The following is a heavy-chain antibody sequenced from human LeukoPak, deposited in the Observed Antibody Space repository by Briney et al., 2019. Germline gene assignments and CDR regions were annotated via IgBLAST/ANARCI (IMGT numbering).Heavy chain of an antibody. D-gene: IGHD3-22*01. J-gene: IGHJ3*02. CDR1: GYTFTSNG. Sequence: ASVKVSCKASGYTFTSNGIGWVRQAPGQGLEWMGWISAYNSNTNYEQKLQGRVTMTTDTSTSTAYMELRSLRSDDTAVYYCASLKNSYDSSGYLVTDAFDIWGQGTMVTVSS. CDR3: ASLKNSYDSSGYLVTDAFDI. V-gene: IGHV1-18*01. CDR2: ISAYNSNT.